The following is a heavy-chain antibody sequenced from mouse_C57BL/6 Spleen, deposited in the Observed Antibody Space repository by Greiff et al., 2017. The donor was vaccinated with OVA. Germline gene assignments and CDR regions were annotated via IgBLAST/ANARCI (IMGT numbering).Heavy chain of an antibody. CDR2: ISSGGSYT. V-gene: IGHV5-6*01. J-gene: IGHJ4*01. CDR1: GFTFSSYG. D-gene: IGHD1-1*01. Sequence: EVQLVESGGDLVKPGGSLKLSCAASGFTFSSYGMYWVRQTPEKRLEWVAHISSGGSYTNYPESVTGRFTISRDNAKHTLYLHSSRLKSQDTAMYYCARHSRITTIVATSHYYAMDYWGQGTSVTVSS. CDR3: ARHSRITTIVATSHYYAMDY.